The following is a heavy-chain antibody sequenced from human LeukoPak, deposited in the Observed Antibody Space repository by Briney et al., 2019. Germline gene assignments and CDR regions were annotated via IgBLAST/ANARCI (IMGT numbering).Heavy chain of an antibody. D-gene: IGHD3-16*02. J-gene: IGHJ4*02. CDR3: ARLRLGELSLYNYFDY. Sequence: SETLSLTCAVYGGSFSGYYWSWIRQPPGKGLEWIGEINHSGSTNYNPSLKSRVTISVDTSKNQFSLKLSSVTAADTAVYYCARLRLGELSLYNYFDYWGQGTLVTVSS. CDR1: GGSFSGYY. CDR2: INHSGST. V-gene: IGHV4-34*01.